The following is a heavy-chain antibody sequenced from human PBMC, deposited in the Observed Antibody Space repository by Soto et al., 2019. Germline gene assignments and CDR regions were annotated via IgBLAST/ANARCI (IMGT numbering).Heavy chain of an antibody. J-gene: IGHJ1*01. D-gene: IGHD3-10*01. Sequence: GGSLRLSCAASGFSFGSYALSWVRQAPGKGLERVSNISGSDGKTFYADSVKGRFSISRDTSQSTLYLQMNSPRADDTAMYYCARWSYLGYWGQGTRVTVSS. CDR2: ISGSDGKT. CDR3: ARWSYLGY. V-gene: IGHV3-23*01. CDR1: GFSFGSYA.